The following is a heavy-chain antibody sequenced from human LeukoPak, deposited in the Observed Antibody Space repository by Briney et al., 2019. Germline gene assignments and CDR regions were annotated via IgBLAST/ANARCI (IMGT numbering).Heavy chain of an antibody. CDR3: ARHQVTGDWDY. D-gene: IGHD7-27*01. Sequence: SETLSLTCTVSGGSISSYYWSWIRQPPGKGLKWIGYIYYSGSTNYNPSLKSRVTISVDTSKNQFSLKLSSVTAADTAVYYCARHQVTGDWDYWGQGTLITVSS. J-gene: IGHJ4*02. V-gene: IGHV4-59*08. CDR2: IYYSGST. CDR1: GGSISSYY.